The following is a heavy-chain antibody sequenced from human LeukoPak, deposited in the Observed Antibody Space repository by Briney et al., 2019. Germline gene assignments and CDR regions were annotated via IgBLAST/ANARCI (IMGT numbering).Heavy chain of an antibody. CDR1: GASISSGNNY. CDR3: ARVRFLEWFDY. CDR2: IHASGST. V-gene: IGHV4-61*02. D-gene: IGHD3-3*01. J-gene: IGHJ4*02. Sequence: SETLSLTCTVSGASISSGNNYWSWIRQPAGKGLEWIGRIHASGSTSYNPSLKSRVTISLDTSKNQFSLKLSSVTAADTAVYYCARVRFLEWFDYWGQGTLVTVSS.